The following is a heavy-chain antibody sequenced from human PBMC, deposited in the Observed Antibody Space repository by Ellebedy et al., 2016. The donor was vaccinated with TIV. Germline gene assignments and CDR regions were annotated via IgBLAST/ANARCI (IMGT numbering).Heavy chain of an antibody. V-gene: IGHV3-21*06. CDR2: ISSTSTNI. D-gene: IGHD3-22*01. CDR1: GFIFNNAW. CDR3: TRDRYCDGSGCPTYDAFDI. Sequence: PGGSLRLSCAASGFIFNNAWMSWVRQAPGKGLEWVSSISSTSTNIYYADSVKGRFTISRDNAKNSLYLQINSLRAEDTAVYYCTRDRYCDGSGCPTYDAFDIWGQGTMVTVSS. J-gene: IGHJ3*02.